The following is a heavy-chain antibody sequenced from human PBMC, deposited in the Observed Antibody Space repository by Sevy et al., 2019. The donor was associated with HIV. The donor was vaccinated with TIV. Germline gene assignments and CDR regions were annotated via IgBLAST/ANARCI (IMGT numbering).Heavy chain of an antibody. V-gene: IGHV3-21*01. CDR3: ARVTAYCSGGSCYSTTGADV. Sequence: GGSLRLSCAASGFTFSSYSMIWVRQAPRKGLEWVSSISGSSNYIYYPDSVKGRFTISRDNAKNSLYLQMNSLRAEDTAVYYCARVTAYCSGGSCYSTTGADVWGQGTTVTVSS. CDR1: GFTFSSYS. J-gene: IGHJ6*02. CDR2: ISGSSNYI. D-gene: IGHD2-15*01.